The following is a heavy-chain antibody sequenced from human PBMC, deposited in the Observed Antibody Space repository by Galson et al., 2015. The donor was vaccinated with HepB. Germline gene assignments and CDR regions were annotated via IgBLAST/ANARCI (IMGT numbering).Heavy chain of an antibody. CDR1: GFTFSSYA. J-gene: IGHJ3*02. CDR2: ISYDGSNK. V-gene: IGHV3-30-3*01. D-gene: IGHD3-16*01. CDR3: ARDGEGDLRSRASAGDAFDI. Sequence: SLRLSCAASGFTFSSYAMHWVRQAPGKGLEWVAVISYDGSNKYYADSVKGRFTISRDNSKNTLYLQMNSLRAEDTAVYYCARDGEGDLRSRASAGDAFDIWGQGTMVTVSS.